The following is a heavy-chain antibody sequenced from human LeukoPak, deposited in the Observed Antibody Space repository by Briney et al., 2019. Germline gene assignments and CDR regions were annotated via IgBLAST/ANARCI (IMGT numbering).Heavy chain of an antibody. CDR2: ISTNGGTT. V-gene: IGHV3-64D*06. CDR3: VKDRYNYDYFDR. CDR1: GFTFSSYA. D-gene: IGHD5-18*01. J-gene: IGHJ4*02. Sequence: GGSLRLSCSASGFTFSSYAMHWVRQAPGKGLEYVSSISTNGGTTYYADSVKGRFTISRDNSKNTLYLQMSSLRPEDTAVYYCVKDRYNYDYFDRWGQGTLVTVSS.